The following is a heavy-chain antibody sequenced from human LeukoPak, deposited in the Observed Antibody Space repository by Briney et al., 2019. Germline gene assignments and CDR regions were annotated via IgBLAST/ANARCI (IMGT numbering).Heavy chain of an antibody. CDR3: ARDFSRGEVANTNWFDP. CDR2: INPSGGST. CDR1: GYTFTSYY. D-gene: IGHD5-12*01. J-gene: IGHJ5*02. Sequence: GASVKVSCKASGYTFTSYYMHWVRQAPGQGLEWMGIINPSGGSTSYAQKFQGRVTMTRDTSISTAYMELSRLRSDDTAVYYCARDFSRGEVANTNWFDPWGQGTLVTVSS. V-gene: IGHV1-46*01.